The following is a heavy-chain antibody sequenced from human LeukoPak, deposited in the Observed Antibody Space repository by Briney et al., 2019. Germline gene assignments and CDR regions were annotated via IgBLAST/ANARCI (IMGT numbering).Heavy chain of an antibody. CDR3: AREYRYSYGYDAFDI. Sequence: ASVQVSCKASAYTFTSYYMHWVRQAPGQGLEWMGIINPSGGSTSYAQKFQGRVTMTRDTSTSTVYMELSSLRSEDTAVYYCAREYRYSYGYDAFDIWGQGTMVTVSS. V-gene: IGHV1-46*01. D-gene: IGHD5-18*01. CDR2: INPSGGST. J-gene: IGHJ3*02. CDR1: AYTFTSYY.